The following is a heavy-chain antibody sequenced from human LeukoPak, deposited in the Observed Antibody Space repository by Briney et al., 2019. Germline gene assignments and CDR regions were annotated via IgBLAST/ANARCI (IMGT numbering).Heavy chain of an antibody. CDR3: ARESYTGRYFDY. V-gene: IGHV3-21*01. J-gene: IGHJ4*02. Sequence: GGSLRLSCAASGFTFSGYWMNWVRQAPGKGLEWVSSLSGSSTYIYYADSVKGRFTISRDNAKNSLHLQMNSLRAEDTALYYCARESYTGRYFDYWGQGTLVTVSS. CDR2: LSGSSTYI. CDR1: GFTFSGYW. D-gene: IGHD1-26*01.